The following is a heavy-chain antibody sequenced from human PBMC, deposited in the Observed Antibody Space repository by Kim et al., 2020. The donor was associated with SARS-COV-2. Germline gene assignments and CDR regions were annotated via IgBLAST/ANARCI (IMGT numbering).Heavy chain of an antibody. J-gene: IGHJ4*02. V-gene: IGHV4-39*01. CDR3: ARRGGSGRSFDY. Sequence: FNSSLKSRVTLSVDTSKNQFSLKLSSMTAADSAVYYCARRGGSGRSFDYWGQGTLVIVSS. D-gene: IGHD3-10*01.